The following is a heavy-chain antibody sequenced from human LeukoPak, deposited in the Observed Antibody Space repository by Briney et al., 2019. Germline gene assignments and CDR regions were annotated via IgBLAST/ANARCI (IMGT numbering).Heavy chain of an antibody. CDR3: ARGGDAYKVGNF. Sequence: SETLSLTCTGFGGSISTSYYWTWIRQPPGKGLEWIGGVYYSGSTNYNTSLKSRVTMSLDTSKNQFSLKLTSVSPADTAVYYCARGGDAYKVGNFWGQGTLVTVSS. CDR1: GGSISTSYY. CDR2: VYYSGST. V-gene: IGHV4-39*07. D-gene: IGHD5-24*01. J-gene: IGHJ4*02.